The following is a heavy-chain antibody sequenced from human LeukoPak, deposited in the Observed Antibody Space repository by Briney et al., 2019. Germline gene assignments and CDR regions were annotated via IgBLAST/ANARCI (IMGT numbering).Heavy chain of an antibody. D-gene: IGHD6-19*01. J-gene: IGHJ4*02. Sequence: GGSLRLSCAASGFTFSIYGLHWVRQAPGKGLEWVSYISSSGSTIYYADSVKGRFTISRDNAKNSLYLQMNSLRAEDTAVYYCARDSSGWYVSDYWGQGTLVTVSS. V-gene: IGHV3-48*03. CDR3: ARDSSGWYVSDY. CDR2: ISSSGSTI. CDR1: GFTFSIYG.